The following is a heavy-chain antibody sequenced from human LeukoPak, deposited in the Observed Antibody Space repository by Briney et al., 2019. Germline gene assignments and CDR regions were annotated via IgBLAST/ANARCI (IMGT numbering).Heavy chain of an antibody. CDR1: GYTFTGYY. D-gene: IGHD3-22*01. Sequence: ASVKVSCKASGYTFTGYYMHWVRQAPRQGLEWMGWINPNSGGTNYAEKFQGRVTMTRDTSISTAYMELSRLRSDDTAVYYCARGNSSGYYLPFFGYWGQGTLVTVSS. CDR3: ARGNSSGYYLPFFGY. J-gene: IGHJ4*02. CDR2: INPNSGGT. V-gene: IGHV1-2*02.